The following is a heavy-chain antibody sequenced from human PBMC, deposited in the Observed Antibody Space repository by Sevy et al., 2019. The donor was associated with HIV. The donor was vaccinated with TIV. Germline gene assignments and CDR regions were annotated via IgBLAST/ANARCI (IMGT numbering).Heavy chain of an antibody. CDR1: GFTFSNYW. D-gene: IGHD3-3*01. V-gene: IGHV3-7*01. CDR2: IKQDASEI. J-gene: IGHJ3*02. CDR3: ARDGGTIFGVVAKNDAFDI. Sequence: GGSLRLSCAASGFTFSNYWMTWVRQAPGKGLEWVAYIKQDASEIYYVDSVKGRFIISRDNAENSLYLQMNSLRVEDTAVYYCARDGGTIFGVVAKNDAFDIWGQGTMVTVSS.